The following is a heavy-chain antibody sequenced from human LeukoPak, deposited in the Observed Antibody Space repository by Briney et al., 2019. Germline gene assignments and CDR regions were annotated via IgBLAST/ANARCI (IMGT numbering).Heavy chain of an antibody. D-gene: IGHD3-16*01. V-gene: IGHV3-7*03. Sequence: GGSLILSCAASGFTFSSYAMSWVRQAPGKGLEWVASINHNGNVNYYVDSVKGRFTISRDNAKNSLYLQMSNLRAEDTAVYFCARGGGLDVWGQGATVTVSS. CDR2: INHNGNVN. CDR3: ARGGGLDV. CDR1: GFTFSSYA. J-gene: IGHJ6*02.